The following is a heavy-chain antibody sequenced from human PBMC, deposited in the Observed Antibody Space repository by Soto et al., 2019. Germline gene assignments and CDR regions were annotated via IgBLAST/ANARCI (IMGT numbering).Heavy chain of an antibody. V-gene: IGHV3-30*18. CDR1: GCTFSSYG. CDR3: AKASYYDSSGSRDY. D-gene: IGHD3-22*01. J-gene: IGHJ4*02. Sequence: PGGSLRLSCAASGCTFSSYGMHWVRQAPGKGLEWVAVISYDGSNKYYADSVKGRFTISRDNSKNTLYLQMNSLRAEDTAVYYCAKASYYDSSGSRDYWGQGTLVTVSS. CDR2: ISYDGSNK.